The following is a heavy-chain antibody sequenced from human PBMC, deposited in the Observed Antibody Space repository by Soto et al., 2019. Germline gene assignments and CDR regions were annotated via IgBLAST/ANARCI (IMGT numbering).Heavy chain of an antibody. CDR2: IYYSGST. Sequence: SETLSLTCTVSGGSISSYYWSWIRQPPLKGLEWIGYIYYSGSTNYNPSLKSRVTISVDTSKNQFSLKLSSVTAADTAVYYCARDLQSASSGYYRAGDFDIWGQGTMVTVSS. CDR3: ARDLQSASSGYYRAGDFDI. V-gene: IGHV4-59*01. J-gene: IGHJ3*02. D-gene: IGHD3-22*01. CDR1: GGSISSYY.